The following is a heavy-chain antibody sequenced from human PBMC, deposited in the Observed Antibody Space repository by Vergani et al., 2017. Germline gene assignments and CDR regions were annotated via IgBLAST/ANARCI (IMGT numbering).Heavy chain of an antibody. CDR3: ARDRGGRMILSYFDY. V-gene: IGHV4-30-2*01. J-gene: IGHJ4*02. CDR1: GGSISSGGYS. D-gene: IGHD3-10*01. CDR2: IYHSGST. Sequence: QLQLQESGSGLVKPSQTLSLTCAVSGGSISSGGYSWSWIRQPPGKGLEWIGYIYHSGSTYYNPSLKSRVTISVDRSKNQFSLKLSSVTAADTAVYYCARDRGGRMILSYFDYWGQGTLVTVSS.